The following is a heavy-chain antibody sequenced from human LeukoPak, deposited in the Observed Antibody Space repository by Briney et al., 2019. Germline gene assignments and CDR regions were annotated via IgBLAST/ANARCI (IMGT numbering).Heavy chain of an antibody. Sequence: QSGGSLRLSCAASGFAFSSYAMSWVRQPPGKGLEWVSVISRRDDYTYYADSVKGRFTISRDNSKNTLYLQTNTLRAEDTAVYYCADDYRSGSFHDFWGQGTLVTVSS. CDR2: ISRRDDYT. D-gene: IGHD3-10*01. J-gene: IGHJ4*02. V-gene: IGHV3-23*01. CDR3: ADDYRSGSFHDF. CDR1: GFAFSSYA.